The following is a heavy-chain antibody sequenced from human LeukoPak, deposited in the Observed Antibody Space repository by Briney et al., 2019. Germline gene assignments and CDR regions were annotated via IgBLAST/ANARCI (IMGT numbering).Heavy chain of an antibody. CDR2: IWYDGSEK. CDR1: GFTFRNHG. CDR3: VRDRASTYFDY. Sequence: AGSLRLSCAASGFTFRNHGMHWVRQAPGKGLEWVAVIWYDGSEKYYGDSVKGRFTISRDNSKNTLSLQMNSLRVEDTAIYYCVRDRASTYFDYWAQGTLVIVSS. V-gene: IGHV3-33*01. J-gene: IGHJ4*02. D-gene: IGHD2-2*01.